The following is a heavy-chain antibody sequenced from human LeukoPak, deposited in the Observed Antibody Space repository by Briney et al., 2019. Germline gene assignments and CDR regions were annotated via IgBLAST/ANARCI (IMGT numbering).Heavy chain of an antibody. CDR3: ARVRNYYDSSGYVLDY. Sequence: GASVKVSCKASGGTFSSYAISWVRQAPGRGLEWMGGIIPIFGTANYAQKFQGRVTITADESTSTAYMELSSLRSEDTAVYYCARVRNYYDSSGYVLDYWGQGTPVTVSS. V-gene: IGHV1-69*13. D-gene: IGHD3-22*01. J-gene: IGHJ4*02. CDR1: GGTFSSYA. CDR2: IIPIFGTA.